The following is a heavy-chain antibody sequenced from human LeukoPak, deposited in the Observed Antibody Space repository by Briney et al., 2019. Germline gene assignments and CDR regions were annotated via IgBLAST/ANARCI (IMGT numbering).Heavy chain of an antibody. CDR2: IYYSGST. J-gene: IGHJ5*02. V-gene: IGHV4-59*01. Sequence: SETLSLTCTVSGGSISSYYWSWIRQPPGKGLEWIGYIYYSGSTNYNPSLKSRVTISVDTSKNQFSLKLSSVTAADTAVYYCARGLMATGWFDPWGQGTLVTVSS. CDR3: ARGLMATGWFDP. CDR1: GGSISSYY. D-gene: IGHD5-24*01.